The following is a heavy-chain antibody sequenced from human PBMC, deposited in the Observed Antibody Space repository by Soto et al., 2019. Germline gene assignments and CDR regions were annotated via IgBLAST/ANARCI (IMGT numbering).Heavy chain of an antibody. CDR1: GFTFSNAW. V-gene: IGHV3-23*01. J-gene: IGHJ1*01. CDR3: AKDSYYDILTGYYSQYFQH. CDR2: ISGSGGST. Sequence: PGGSLRLSCAASGFTFSNAWMNWVRQAPGKGLEWVSAISGSGGSTYYADSVKGRFTISRDNSKNTLYLQMNSLRAEDTAVYYCAKDSYYDILTGYYSQYFQHWGQGTLVTVSS. D-gene: IGHD3-9*01.